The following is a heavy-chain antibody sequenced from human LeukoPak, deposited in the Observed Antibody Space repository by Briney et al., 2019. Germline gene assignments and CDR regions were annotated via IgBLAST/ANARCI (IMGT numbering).Heavy chain of an antibody. V-gene: IGHV3-66*01. J-gene: IGHJ6*02. Sequence: PGGSLRLSCAASGFTVSSNYMSWVRQAPGKGLEWVSVIYSGGSTYYADSVKGRFTISRDNSKNTLYLQMNSLRAEDTAVYYCAREREWLRSIVSNYGMDVWGQGTTVTVSS. CDR2: IYSGGST. D-gene: IGHD5-12*01. CDR3: AREREWLRSIVSNYGMDV. CDR1: GFTVSSNY.